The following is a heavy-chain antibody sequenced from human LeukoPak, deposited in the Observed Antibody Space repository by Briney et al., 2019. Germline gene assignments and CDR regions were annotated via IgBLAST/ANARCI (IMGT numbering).Heavy chain of an antibody. J-gene: IGHJ4*02. CDR2: INHSGST. CDR1: GGSFSGYY. V-gene: IGHV4-34*01. CDR3: ARCYYDSSGIDY. Sequence: SETLSLTCAVYGGSFSGYYWSWIRQPPGKGLDWIGEINHSGSTNYNPSLKSRVTISVDTSKNQFSLKLSSVTAADTAVYYCARCYYDSSGIDYWGQGTLVTVSS. D-gene: IGHD3-22*01.